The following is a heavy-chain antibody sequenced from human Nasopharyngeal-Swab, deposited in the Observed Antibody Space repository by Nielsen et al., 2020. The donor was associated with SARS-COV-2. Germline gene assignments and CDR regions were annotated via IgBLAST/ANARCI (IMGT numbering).Heavy chain of an antibody. J-gene: IGHJ3*02. D-gene: IGHD3-22*01. Sequence: WIRQPPGKGLEWVGFIRSKAYGGTTEYAASVKGRFTISRDDSKSIAYLQMNSLKTEDTAVYYCTRDEYYYDSSGIDDAFDIWGQGTMVTVSS. CDR3: TRDEYYYDSSGIDDAFDI. CDR2: IRSKAYGGTT. V-gene: IGHV3-49*02.